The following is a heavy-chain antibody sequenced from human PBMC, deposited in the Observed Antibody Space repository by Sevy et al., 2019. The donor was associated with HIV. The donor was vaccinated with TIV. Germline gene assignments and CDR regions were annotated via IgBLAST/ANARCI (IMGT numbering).Heavy chain of an antibody. D-gene: IGHD4-17*01. V-gene: IGHV3-48*03. CDR3: ARDLPPSATTVAHFDC. CDR2: ISNSGITI. Sequence: GGSLRLSCAASGFIFSSYEMNWVRQAPGKGLEWVSYISNSGITIYYSDSVKGRFTISRDNARNSLYLQMNSLRAEDTAVYYCARDLPPSATTVAHFDCWGQGTLVTVSS. CDR1: GFIFSSYE. J-gene: IGHJ4*02.